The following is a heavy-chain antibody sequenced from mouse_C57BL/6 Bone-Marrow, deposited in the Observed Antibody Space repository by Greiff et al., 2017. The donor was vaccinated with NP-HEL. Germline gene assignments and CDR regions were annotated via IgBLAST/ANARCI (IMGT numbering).Heavy chain of an antibody. J-gene: IGHJ3*01. CDR2: IYPRSGNT. CDR3: ARRGDYDRFAY. CDR1: GYTFTSYG. D-gene: IGHD2-4*01. Sequence: AQVVESGAELARPGASVKLSCKASGYTFTSYGISWVKQRTGQGLEWIGEIYPRSGNTYYNEKFKGKATLTADKSSSTAYMELRSLTSEDSAVYFCARRGDYDRFAYWGQGTLVTVSA. V-gene: IGHV1-81*01.